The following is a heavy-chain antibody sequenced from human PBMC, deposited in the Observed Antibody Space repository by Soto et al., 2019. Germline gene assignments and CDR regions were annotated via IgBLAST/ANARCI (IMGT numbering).Heavy chain of an antibody. V-gene: IGHV1-18*01. D-gene: IGHD3-22*01. CDR3: ALTYYYDSSGYSRYFDY. Sequence: ASVKVSCKASGYTFTSYGISWVRQAPGQGLEWMGWISAYNGNTNYAQKLQGRVTMTTDTSTSTAYMELRSLRSDDTAVYYCALTYYYDSSGYSRYFDYWGQGTLGTVFS. CDR2: ISAYNGNT. J-gene: IGHJ4*02. CDR1: GYTFTSYG.